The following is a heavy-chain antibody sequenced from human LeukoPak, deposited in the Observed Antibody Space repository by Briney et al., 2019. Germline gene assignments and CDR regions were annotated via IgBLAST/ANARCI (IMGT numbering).Heavy chain of an antibody. J-gene: IGHJ4*02. CDR2: ISGSRGRT. CDR1: GFTFSIYA. Sequence: HPGGSLRLSCAASGFTFSIYAMSWVRQAPGKGLEWVSAISGSRGRTYYADSVKGRFTISRDDSKNTLYLQMNSLRAEDTAVYYCAKWGCSGDNCYPFDYWGQGTLVTVSS. D-gene: IGHD2-15*01. CDR3: AKWGCSGDNCYPFDY. V-gene: IGHV3-23*01.